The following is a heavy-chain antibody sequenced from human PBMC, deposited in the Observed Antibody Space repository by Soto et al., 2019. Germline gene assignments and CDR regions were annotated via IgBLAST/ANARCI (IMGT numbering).Heavy chain of an antibody. D-gene: IGHD2-21*02. J-gene: IGHJ6*02. CDR3: ARGSHCGGDCYSGYYYYYGMDV. CDR2: MYYSGST. CDR1: GGSVSSGRNY. Sequence: LSLTCTVSGGSVSSGRNYWNWIRQPPGKGLERIGYMYYSGSTNYNPSLKSRVTISVDTSKNQFSLKLTSVTAADTAVYYCARGSHCGGDCYSGYYYYYGMDVWGQGTTVTVSS. V-gene: IGHV4-61*01.